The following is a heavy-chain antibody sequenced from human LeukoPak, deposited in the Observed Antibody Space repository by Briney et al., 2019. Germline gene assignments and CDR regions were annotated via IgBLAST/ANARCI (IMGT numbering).Heavy chain of an antibody. V-gene: IGHV3-74*01. CDR3: AREKILTTYSAFDI. J-gene: IGHJ3*02. CDR2: INTDGSST. D-gene: IGHD3-9*01. Sequence: GGSLRLSCAASGFTFSSYWMHWVRQAPRKGLVWVSRINTDGSSTSYADSVKGRFTISRDNAKNSLYLQTSSLRVEDTAVYYCAREKILTTYSAFDIWGQGTLVTVSS. CDR1: GFTFSSYW.